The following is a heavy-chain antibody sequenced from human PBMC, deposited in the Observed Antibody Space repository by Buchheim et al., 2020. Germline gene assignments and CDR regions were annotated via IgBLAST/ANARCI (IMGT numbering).Heavy chain of an antibody. CDR1: GFTFSSYG. J-gene: IGHJ4*02. Sequence: VQLVESGGGVVQPGRSLRLSCVASGFTFSSYGMHWVRQAPGKGLEWVAVIWFDGSNKYYADSVKGRFTISRDNSKNTLYLQMNSLRAEDTAVYYCARGTYSSSWYTTDYWGQGTL. CDR2: IWFDGSNK. CDR3: ARGTYSSSWYTTDY. D-gene: IGHD6-13*01. V-gene: IGHV3-33*01.